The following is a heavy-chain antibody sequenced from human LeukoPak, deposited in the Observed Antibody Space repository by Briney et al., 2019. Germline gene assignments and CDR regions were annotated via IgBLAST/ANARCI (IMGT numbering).Heavy chain of an antibody. V-gene: IGHV1-2*02. CDR1: GYTFTGYY. D-gene: IGHD3-22*01. Sequence: ASVKVSCKASGYTFTGYYMHWVRQAPGQGLEWMGWINPNSGGTNYAQKFQGRVTMTRDMSISTAYMELSRLRSHDTAVYYCARDFNPYYYDSSGYSQWGQGTLVTVSS. CDR3: ARDFNPYYYDSSGYSQ. J-gene: IGHJ4*02. CDR2: INPNSGGT.